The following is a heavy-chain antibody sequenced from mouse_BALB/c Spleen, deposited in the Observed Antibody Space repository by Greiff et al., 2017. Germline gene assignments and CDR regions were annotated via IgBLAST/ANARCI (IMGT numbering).Heavy chain of an antibody. V-gene: IGHV1-12*01. CDR1: GYTFTSYN. Sequence: LQQPGAELVKPGASVKMSCKASGYTFTSYNMHWVKQTPGQGLEWIGAIYPGNGDTSYNQKFKGKATLTADKSSSTAYMQLSSLTSEDSAVYYCARRGGNWYFDVWGAGTTVTVSS. D-gene: IGHD2-14*01. J-gene: IGHJ1*01. CDR2: IYPGNGDT. CDR3: ARRGGNWYFDV.